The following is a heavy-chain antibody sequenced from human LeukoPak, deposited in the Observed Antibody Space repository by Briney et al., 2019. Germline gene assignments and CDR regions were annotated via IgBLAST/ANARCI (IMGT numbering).Heavy chain of an antibody. V-gene: IGHV3-20*04. Sequence: PGGSLRLSCAASGFMFDDYGMSWVRQGPGKGLEWVSDINWNGGSTGYADSVKGRFTISRDNAKNSLYLQMNSLRAEDTAVYYCARGGLDRYYCGSGSYYLYYFDYWGQGTLVTVSS. D-gene: IGHD3-10*01. CDR2: INWNGGST. J-gene: IGHJ4*02. CDR3: ARGGLDRYYCGSGSYYLYYFDY. CDR1: GFMFDDYG.